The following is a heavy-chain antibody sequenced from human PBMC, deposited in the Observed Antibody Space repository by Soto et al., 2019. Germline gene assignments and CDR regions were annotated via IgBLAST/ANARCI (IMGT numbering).Heavy chain of an antibody. V-gene: IGHV1-69*04. D-gene: IGHD6-19*01. Sequence: ASVKVSCKASGGTFSSYTISWVRQAPGQGLEWMGRIIPILGIANYAQNFQGRVTITADKSTSTAYMELSSLRSEDTAVYYCAREAVAGIIDYWGQGTLVTVSS. J-gene: IGHJ4*02. CDR2: IIPILGIA. CDR3: AREAVAGIIDY. CDR1: GGTFSSYT.